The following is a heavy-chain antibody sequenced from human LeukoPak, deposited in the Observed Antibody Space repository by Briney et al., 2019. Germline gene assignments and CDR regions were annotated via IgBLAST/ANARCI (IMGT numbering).Heavy chain of an antibody. Sequence: PGGSLRLSCAASGFTFSTYAMTWVRQAPGKGLEWVSSITGNGGGTYYADSVKGRFTISRDNSKNTLYLQMNSLRAEGTAVYHCARDSGSYLQPTDYWGQGTLVTVSS. CDR2: ITGNGGGT. D-gene: IGHD1-26*01. CDR1: GFTFSTYA. J-gene: IGHJ4*02. V-gene: IGHV3-23*01. CDR3: ARDSGSYLQPTDY.